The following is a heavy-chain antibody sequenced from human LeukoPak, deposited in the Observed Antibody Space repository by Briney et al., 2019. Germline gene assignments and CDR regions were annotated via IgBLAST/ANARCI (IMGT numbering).Heavy chain of an antibody. V-gene: IGHV3-43*01. CDR3: VRSGLNRFDY. CDR1: GFTFDDYT. J-gene: IGHJ4*02. D-gene: IGHD2-15*01. Sequence: GGSLRLSCAASGFTFDDYTMHWVRQAPGKGLEWVSLITWDGGSTYCADSVKGRFTIPRDNSKKTLYLQMNSLRAEDTAAYYCVRSGLNRFDYWGQGTLVTVSS. CDR2: ITWDGGST.